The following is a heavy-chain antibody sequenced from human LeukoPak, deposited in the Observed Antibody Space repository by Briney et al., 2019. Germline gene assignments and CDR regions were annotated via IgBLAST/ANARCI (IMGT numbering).Heavy chain of an antibody. V-gene: IGHV3-7*01. CDR3: ARAIGKSEGY. CDR1: GFTLSSYW. Sequence: GGSLRLSCATSGFTLSSYWMSWVRQAPGKGLEWVANIKQDGSEKYYVDSVKGRFTISRDNAKNSVYLQMNSLRAEDTAVYYCARAIGKSEGYWGQGTLVTVSS. CDR2: IKQDGSEK. D-gene: IGHD4-23*01. J-gene: IGHJ4*02.